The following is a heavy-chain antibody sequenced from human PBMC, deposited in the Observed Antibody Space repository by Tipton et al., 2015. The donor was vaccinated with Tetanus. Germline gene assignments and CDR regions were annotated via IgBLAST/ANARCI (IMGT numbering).Heavy chain of an antibody. D-gene: IGHD1-7*01. CDR3: ARHPTHYNWNYDFVY. CDR1: GYIFGTYW. Sequence: QLVQSGAEVKKPGESLKISCQVSGYIFGTYWIGWVRQTPGKGLEWMGLIYPGDSHTKYGPSLQGQVTISVDLSTNTAFLQWTSLKASDTAMYYCARHPTHYNWNYDFVYWGQGTLVTVSS. J-gene: IGHJ4*02. CDR2: IYPGDSHT. V-gene: IGHV5-51*01.